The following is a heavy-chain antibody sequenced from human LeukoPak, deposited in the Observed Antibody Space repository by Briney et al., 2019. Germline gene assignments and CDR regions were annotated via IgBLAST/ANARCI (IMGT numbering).Heavy chain of an antibody. CDR1: GYTLTELS. CDR3: ATVDSQVIAAAPYAFDI. V-gene: IGHV1-24*01. CDR2: FDPEDGET. J-gene: IGHJ3*02. D-gene: IGHD6-13*01. Sequence: GASVNVSCKVSGYTLTELSMHWVRQAPGKGLEWMGGFDPEDGETIYAQKFQGRVTMTEDTSTDTAYMELSSLRSEDTAVYYCATVDSQVIAAAPYAFDIWGQGTMVTVSS.